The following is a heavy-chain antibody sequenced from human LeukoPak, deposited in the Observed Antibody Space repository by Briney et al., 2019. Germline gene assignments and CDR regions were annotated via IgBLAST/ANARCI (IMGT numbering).Heavy chain of an antibody. D-gene: IGHD3-10*01. J-gene: IGHJ5*02. CDR2: IYTSGST. V-gene: IGHV4-4*07. Sequence: SETLSLTCTVSGGSISSYYWSWIRQPAGKGLEWIGRIYTSGSTNYNPSLKSRVTMSVDTSKNQFSLKLSSVTAADTAVYYCARDRGTYYYGSGSPRRGVNWFDPWGQGTLVTVSS. CDR1: GGSISSYY. CDR3: ARDRGTYYYGSGSPRRGVNWFDP.